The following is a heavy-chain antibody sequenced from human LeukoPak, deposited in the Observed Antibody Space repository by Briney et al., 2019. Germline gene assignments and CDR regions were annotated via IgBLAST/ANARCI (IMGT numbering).Heavy chain of an antibody. CDR1: GYTFTSYD. CDR3: ARESPEDAFDI. J-gene: IGHJ3*02. CDR2: INPNSGGT. Sequence: ASVKVSCKASGYTFTSYDINWVRQATGQGLEWMGWINPNSGGTNYAQKFQDRVTMTRDTSISTAYMELSRLRSDDTAVYYCARESPEDAFDIWGQGTMVTVSS. V-gene: IGHV1-2*02.